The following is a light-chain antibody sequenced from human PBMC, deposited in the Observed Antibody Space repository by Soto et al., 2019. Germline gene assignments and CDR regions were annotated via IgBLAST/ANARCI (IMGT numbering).Light chain of an antibody. CDR3: QQYESWPPLT. J-gene: IGKJ4*01. CDR2: RAS. CDR1: QSVRSN. V-gene: IGKV3-15*01. Sequence: ETVMTQSPATLSVSPGERATLSCRASQSVRSNLVWYQQKPGQAPRLLIYRASTRAAGTPARFSGSGSGTEFTLTISSLESEDFAVYYCQQYESWPPLTFGGGTKVEI.